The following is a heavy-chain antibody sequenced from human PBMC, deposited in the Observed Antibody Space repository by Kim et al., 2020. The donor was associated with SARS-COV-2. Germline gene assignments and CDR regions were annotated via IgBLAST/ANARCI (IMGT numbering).Heavy chain of an antibody. Sequence: YYADSVEGRFTISRDNAKNSLYLQMNSLRDEDTAVYYCARDLTGETPIYNWGQGTLVTVSS. D-gene: IGHD7-27*01. J-gene: IGHJ4*02. V-gene: IGHV3-48*02. CDR3: ARDLTGETPIYN.